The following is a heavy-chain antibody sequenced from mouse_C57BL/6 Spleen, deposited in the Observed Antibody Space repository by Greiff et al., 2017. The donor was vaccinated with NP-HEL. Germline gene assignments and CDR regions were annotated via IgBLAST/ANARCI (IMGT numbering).Heavy chain of an antibody. CDR2: IDPSDSAT. D-gene: IGHD1-1*01. J-gene: IGHJ3*01. V-gene: IGHV1-52*01. CDR1: GYTFTSYW. CDR3: ARSRFITTQGFAY. Sequence: QVQLQQPGAELVRPGSSVKLSCKASGYTFTSYWMHWVKQRPIQGLEWIGNIDPSDSATHYTQQFQDKATLTVDKSSITAYMQLSSLTSEDSAVYDCARSRFITTQGFAYWGQGTLVTVSA.